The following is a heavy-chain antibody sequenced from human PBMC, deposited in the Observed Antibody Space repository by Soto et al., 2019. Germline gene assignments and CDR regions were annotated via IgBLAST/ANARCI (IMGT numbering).Heavy chain of an antibody. V-gene: IGHV3-21*01. CDR2: ISSSSSYI. CDR3: ARELYGDLSYYYYMDV. CDR1: GFTFSSYS. Sequence: GGSLRLSCAASGFTFSSYSMNWVRQAPGKGLEWVSSISSSSSYIYYADSVKGRFTISRDNAKNSLCLQMNSLRAEDTAVYYCARELYGDLSYYYYMDVWGKGTTVTVSS. J-gene: IGHJ6*03. D-gene: IGHD4-17*01.